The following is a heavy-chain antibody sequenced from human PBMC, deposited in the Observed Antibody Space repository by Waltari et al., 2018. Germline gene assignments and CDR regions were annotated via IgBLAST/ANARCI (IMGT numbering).Heavy chain of an antibody. D-gene: IGHD2-21*01. CDR3: ARERYCGGDCYSLYYFDY. CDR1: GGTFSSYA. J-gene: IGHJ4*02. CDR2: IIPIFGTA. V-gene: IGHV1-69*01. Sequence: QVQLVQSGAEVTKPGSSVKVSCKASGGTFSSYAISWVRQAPGQGLEWMGGIIPIFGTANYAQKFQGRVTITADESTSTAYMELSSLRSEDTAVYYCARERYCGGDCYSLYYFDYWGQGTLVTVSS.